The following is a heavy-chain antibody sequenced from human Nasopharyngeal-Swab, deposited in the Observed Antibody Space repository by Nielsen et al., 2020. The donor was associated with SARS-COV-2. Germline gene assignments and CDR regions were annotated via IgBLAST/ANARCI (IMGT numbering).Heavy chain of an antibody. J-gene: IGHJ4*02. Sequence: SGPTLAKPSQTLTLTCTFSGFPLSTSTVGVSWVRQLPGKALEWLALLYWDDDNRYNPSLKNRITITRDTSKNQVVLTMTNMDPVDTATYYCVHSTGWRLDYWGQGTLVTVSS. CDR1: GFPLSTSTVG. CDR2: LYWDDDN. CDR3: VHSTGWRLDY. D-gene: IGHD6-19*01. V-gene: IGHV2-5*02.